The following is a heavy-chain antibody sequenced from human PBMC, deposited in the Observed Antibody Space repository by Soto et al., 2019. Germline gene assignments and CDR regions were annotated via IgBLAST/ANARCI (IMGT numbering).Heavy chain of an antibody. CDR2: ISYDRSNH. Sequence: QVQLVESGGGVVQPGRSLRLSCSASGFTFSAFEMYWVRQAPGKGLDWVSFISYDRSNHYYAGSVKGRFTVSRDNSTNTLFLLMNRLRPEDTAVYFCARRTGTAPRFDYWGQGTLVTVSS. J-gene: IGHJ4*02. D-gene: IGHD1-7*01. CDR1: GFTFSAFE. CDR3: ARRTGTAPRFDY. V-gene: IGHV3-30-3*01.